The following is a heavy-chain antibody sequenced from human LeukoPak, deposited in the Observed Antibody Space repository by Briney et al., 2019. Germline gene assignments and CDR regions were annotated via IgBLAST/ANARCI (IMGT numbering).Heavy chain of an antibody. V-gene: IGHV1-18*01. CDR1: GYTFTSYG. CDR3: AAGFQWELLGVSEY. CDR2: ISAYNGNT. J-gene: IGHJ4*02. D-gene: IGHD1-26*01. Sequence: ASVKVSCKASGYTFTSYGISWVRQAPGQGLEWMGWISAYNGNTNYAQKFQERVTITRDMSTSTAYMELSSLRSEDTAVYYCAAGFQWELLGVSEYWGQGTLVTVSS.